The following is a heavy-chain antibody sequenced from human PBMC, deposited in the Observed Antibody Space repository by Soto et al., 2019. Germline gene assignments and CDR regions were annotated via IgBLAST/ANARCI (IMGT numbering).Heavy chain of an antibody. CDR2: IWYDGSNK. J-gene: IGHJ4*02. CDR3: ARALAARPRGEFDY. D-gene: IGHD6-6*01. Sequence: QVQLVESGGGVVQPGRSLRLSCAASGFTFSSYGMHWVRQAPGKGVEWVAVIWYDGSNKYYADSVKGRFTISRDNSKYTLYLQMNSLRAEDTAVYYCARALAARPRGEFDYWGQGTLVTVSS. CDR1: GFTFSSYG. V-gene: IGHV3-33*01.